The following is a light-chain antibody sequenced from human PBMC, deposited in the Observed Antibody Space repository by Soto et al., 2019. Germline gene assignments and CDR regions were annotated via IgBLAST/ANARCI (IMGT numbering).Light chain of an antibody. CDR2: AAS. Sequence: DIQMTQSPSSLSASVGERVTITCRASQSISSYLNWYQQKPGKAPKLLIYAASSLQSGVPSRFSGSGSGRDFTLTISSLQPEDFATYYCQQSYSTPMYTFGQGTKLEIK. CDR3: QQSYSTPMYT. V-gene: IGKV1-39*01. J-gene: IGKJ2*01. CDR1: QSISSY.